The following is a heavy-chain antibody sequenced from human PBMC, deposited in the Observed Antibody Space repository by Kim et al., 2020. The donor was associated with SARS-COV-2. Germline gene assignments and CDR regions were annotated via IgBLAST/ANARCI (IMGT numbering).Heavy chain of an antibody. CDR3: ATGATAALSGYYYYYGMDV. D-gene: IGHD6-6*01. V-gene: IGHV4-31*03. Sequence: SETLSLTCTVSGGSISSGGYYWSWIRQHPGKGLEWIGYIYYSGSTYYNPSLKSRVTISVDTSKNQFSLKLSSVTAADTAVYYCATGATAALSGYYYYYGMDVWGQGTTVTVSS. CDR2: IYYSGST. CDR1: GGSISSGGYY. J-gene: IGHJ6*02.